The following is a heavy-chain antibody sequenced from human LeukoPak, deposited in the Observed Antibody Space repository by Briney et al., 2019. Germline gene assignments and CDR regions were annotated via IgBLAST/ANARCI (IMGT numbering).Heavy chain of an antibody. CDR1: GLTFSSHW. J-gene: IGHJ4*02. D-gene: IGHD5-24*01. CDR3: ARDWVYKIDY. V-gene: IGHV3-74*01. CDR2: ISHDGII. Sequence: GGSLRLSCAASGLTFSSHWMHWVRRTPGKGLVWVSRISHDGIISYADSVKGRFTISRDNAKNTLILQMNSLRVEDTAVYYCARDWVYKIDYWGRGTLVTVSS.